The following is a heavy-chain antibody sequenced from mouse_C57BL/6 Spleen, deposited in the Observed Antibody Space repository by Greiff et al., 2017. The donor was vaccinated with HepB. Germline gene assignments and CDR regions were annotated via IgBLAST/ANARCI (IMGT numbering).Heavy chain of an antibody. J-gene: IGHJ2*01. Sequence: VQLQQSGPELVKPGASVKISCKASGYAFSSSWMNWVKQRPGKGLEWIGRIYPGDGDTNYNGKFKGKATLTADKSSSTAYMQLSSLTSEDSAVYFCANLNYYGLYYFDYWGQGTTLTVSS. CDR2: IYPGDGDT. CDR3: ANLNYYGLYYFDY. D-gene: IGHD1-1*01. CDR1: GYAFSSSW. V-gene: IGHV1-82*01.